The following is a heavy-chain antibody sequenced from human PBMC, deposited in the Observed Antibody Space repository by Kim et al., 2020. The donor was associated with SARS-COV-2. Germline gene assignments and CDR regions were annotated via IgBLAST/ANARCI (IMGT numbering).Heavy chain of an antibody. CDR1: GFTFRDAW. D-gene: IGHD1-26*01. J-gene: IGHJ4*02. V-gene: IGHV3-15*01. Sequence: GGSLRLSCAASGFTFRDAWMSWVRQAPGKGLEWVGRIRSKTDGGTPDYAAPVKGRFIISRDDSKNTLYLQINSLKIEDTAMYYCTNRGGSSIDTWGQGTL. CDR3: TNRGGSSIDT. CDR2: IRSKTDGGTP.